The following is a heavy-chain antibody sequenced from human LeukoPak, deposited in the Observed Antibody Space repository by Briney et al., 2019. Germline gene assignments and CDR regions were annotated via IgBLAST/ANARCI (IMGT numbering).Heavy chain of an antibody. CDR1: GYTFTRYA. CDR3: ARVYLGIYYDGSPSPFDY. V-gene: IGHV1-18*01. D-gene: IGHD3-22*01. CDR2: SSGYNGNT. J-gene: IGHJ4*02. Sequence: GAWVKSSCQASGYTFTRYAIIWVRQAPGQGLEWVGWSSGYNGNTKSSQSLQDRVIMTTDTSTRTAYMELRSLGPDDTAVYYCARVYLGIYYDGSPSPFDYWGQGTLVTVSS.